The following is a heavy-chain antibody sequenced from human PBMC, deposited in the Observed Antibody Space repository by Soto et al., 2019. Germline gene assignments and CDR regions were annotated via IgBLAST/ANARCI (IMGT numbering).Heavy chain of an antibody. Sequence: SVKVSCKASGGTFSSYAISWVRQAPGQGLEWMGGIIPIFGTANYAQKFQGRVTITADESTSTAYMELGSLRSEDTAVYYCAREARRGPKRYYYDSSVNDVFDIWGQGTMVT. J-gene: IGHJ3*02. D-gene: IGHD3-22*01. CDR3: AREARRGPKRYYYDSSVNDVFDI. V-gene: IGHV1-69*13. CDR2: IIPIFGTA. CDR1: GGTFSSYA.